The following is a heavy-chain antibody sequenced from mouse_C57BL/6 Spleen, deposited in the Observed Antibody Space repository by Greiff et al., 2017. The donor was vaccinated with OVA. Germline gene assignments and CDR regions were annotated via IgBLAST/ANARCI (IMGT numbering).Heavy chain of an antibody. J-gene: IGHJ1*03. D-gene: IGHD1-2*01. Sequence: QVQLQQSGAELVRPGSSVKLSCKASGYTFTSYWMHWVKRRPIQGLEWIGNIDPSDSETHYNQKFKDKATLTVDKSSSTAYMQLSSLTSEDSAVYYCARWSTTALYFDVWGTGTTVTVSS. CDR2: IDPSDSET. V-gene: IGHV1-52*01. CDR3: ARWSTTALYFDV. CDR1: GYTFTSYW.